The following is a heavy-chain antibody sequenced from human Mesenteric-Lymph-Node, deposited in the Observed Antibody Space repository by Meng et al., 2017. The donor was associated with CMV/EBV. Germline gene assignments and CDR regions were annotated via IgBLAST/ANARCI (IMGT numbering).Heavy chain of an antibody. J-gene: IGHJ4*02. D-gene: IGHD6-13*01. Sequence: WVANIKQDGSEKYYVDSVKGRFTISRDNAKNSLYLQMSSLRVEDTAVYYCARMRLGAVVSYYFDYWGQGTLVTVSS. CDR2: IKQDGSEK. CDR3: ARMRLGAVVSYYFDY. V-gene: IGHV3-7*04.